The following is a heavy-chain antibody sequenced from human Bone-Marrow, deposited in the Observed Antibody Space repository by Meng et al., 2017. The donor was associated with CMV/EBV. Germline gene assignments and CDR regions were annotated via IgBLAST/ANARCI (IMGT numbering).Heavy chain of an antibody. CDR2: ISYDGSNK. CDR1: GFTFSSYA. D-gene: IGHD3-9*01. Sequence: GESLKISCAASGFTFSSYAMHWVRQAPGKGLEWVAVISYDGSNKYYADSVKGRFTISRDNSKNTLYLQMNSLRAEDTAVYYCARVCKKYYDILTGYHYYYYYYGMAVWGRGNTVTVAS. CDR3: ARVCKKYYDILTGYHYYYYYYGMAV. J-gene: IGHJ6*02. V-gene: IGHV3-30-3*01.